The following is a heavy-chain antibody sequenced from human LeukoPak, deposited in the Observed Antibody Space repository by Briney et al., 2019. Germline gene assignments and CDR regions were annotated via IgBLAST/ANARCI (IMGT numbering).Heavy chain of an antibody. Sequence: PGGSLRLSCAASGFTFSSYAMHWVRQAPGKGLEWVAVISYDGSNKYYADSVKGRFTISRDNSKNTLYLQMNSLRAEDTAVYYWARYRVRKQLWLKLDNWGRGNLVTVS. CDR3: ARYRVRKQLWLKLDN. D-gene: IGHD5-18*01. V-gene: IGHV3-30-3*01. CDR2: ISYDGSNK. J-gene: IGHJ4*02. CDR1: GFTFSSYA.